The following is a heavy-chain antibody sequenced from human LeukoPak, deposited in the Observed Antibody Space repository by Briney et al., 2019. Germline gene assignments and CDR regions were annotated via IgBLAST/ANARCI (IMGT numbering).Heavy chain of an antibody. V-gene: IGHV4-34*01. CDR1: GGSFSGYY. Sequence: KPSETLSLTCAVYGGSFSGYYWSWIRQPPGKGLEWIGEINHSGSTNYNPSLKSRVTISADTSKNQFSLKLSSVTAADTAVYYCARGWNYDFWSGSLSAFDIWGQGTMVTVSS. CDR3: ARGWNYDFWSGSLSAFDI. J-gene: IGHJ3*02. D-gene: IGHD3-3*01. CDR2: INHSGST.